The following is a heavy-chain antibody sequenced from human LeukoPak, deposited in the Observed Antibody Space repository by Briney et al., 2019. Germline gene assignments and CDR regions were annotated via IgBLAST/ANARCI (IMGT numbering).Heavy chain of an antibody. CDR1: GGSISSYY. CDR3: ARTPRNYDILTGPYYFDY. Sequence: PSETLSLTCTVSGGSISSYYWSWIRQPPGKGLEWIGYIYYSGSTNYNPSLKSRVTISVDTSKNQFSLKLSSVTAADTAVYYCARTPRNYDILTGPYYFDYWGQGTLVAVSS. J-gene: IGHJ4*02. D-gene: IGHD3-9*01. CDR2: IYYSGST. V-gene: IGHV4-59*01.